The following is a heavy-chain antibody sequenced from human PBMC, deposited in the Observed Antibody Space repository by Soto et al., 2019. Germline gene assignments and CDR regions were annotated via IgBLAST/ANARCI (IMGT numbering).Heavy chain of an antibody. V-gene: IGHV1-69*13. J-gene: IGHJ6*02. CDR1: GYTFTGYY. D-gene: IGHD3-10*01. CDR2: IIPIFGTA. Sequence: GASVKVSCKASGYTFTGYYMHWVRQAPGQGLEWMGGIIPIFGTANYARKFQGRVTITADESTSTAYMELSSLRSEDTAVYYCARGLGRGYYYYGMDVWGQGTTVTVSS. CDR3: ARGLGRGYYYYGMDV.